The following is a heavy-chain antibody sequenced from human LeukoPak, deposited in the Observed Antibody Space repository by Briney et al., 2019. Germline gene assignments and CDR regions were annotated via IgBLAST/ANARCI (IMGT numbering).Heavy chain of an antibody. D-gene: IGHD4-11*01. Sequence: SETLSLTCAVSGYSISSGYFWGWIRQPPGKGLEWIGSFYHSGSTRYNPSLRSRVTISVDTSKNQFSLNLSSVAAADTAVYYCARHDFYSNYPHNWFDPWGQGTLVTISS. V-gene: IGHV4-38-2*01. J-gene: IGHJ5*02. CDR3: ARHDFYSNYPHNWFDP. CDR2: FYHSGST. CDR1: GYSISSGYF.